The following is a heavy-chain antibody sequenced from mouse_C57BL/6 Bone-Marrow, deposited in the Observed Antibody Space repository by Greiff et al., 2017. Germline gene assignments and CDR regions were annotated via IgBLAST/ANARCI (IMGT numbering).Heavy chain of an antibody. CDR2: IDPSDSYT. Sequence: QVQLQQPGAELVRPGTSVKLSCKASGYTFTSYWMHWVKQRPGQGLEWIGVIDPSDSYTNYNQKFKGKATLTVDTSSSTAYMQLSSLTSEDSAVYYGARFPLWFHYAMDYWGQGTSVTVSS. D-gene: IGHD2-2*01. CDR1: GYTFTSYW. V-gene: IGHV1-59*01. CDR3: ARFPLWFHYAMDY. J-gene: IGHJ4*01.